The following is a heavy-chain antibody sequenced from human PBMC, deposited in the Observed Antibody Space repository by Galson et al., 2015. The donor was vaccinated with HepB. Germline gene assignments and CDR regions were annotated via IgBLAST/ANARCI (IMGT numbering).Heavy chain of an antibody. J-gene: IGHJ4*02. Sequence: SLRLSCAASGFTFSSYAMHWVRQAPGKGLEWVAVISYDGSNKYYADSVKGRFTISGDNSKNTLYLQMNSLRAEDTAVYYCARDGVLVGYSYGYREVPGYYFDYWGQGTLVTVSS. D-gene: IGHD5-18*01. CDR1: GFTFSSYA. CDR2: ISYDGSNK. V-gene: IGHV3-30*04. CDR3: ARDGVLVGYSYGYREVPGYYFDY.